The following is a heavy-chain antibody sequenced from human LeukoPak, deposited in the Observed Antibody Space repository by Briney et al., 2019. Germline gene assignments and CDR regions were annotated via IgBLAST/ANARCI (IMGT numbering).Heavy chain of an antibody. CDR2: INQDGSEK. V-gene: IGHV3-7*01. Sequence: PGGSLRLXCVGSGFTFSSYWMRWVRQAPGKGLEWVANINQDGSEKYYVDSVKGRFTISRDNAKNSLYLQMNSLRAEDTAVYYCARGPFVVIAYWGQGTPVTVSS. J-gene: IGHJ4*02. CDR3: ARGPFVVIAY. CDR1: GFTFSSYW. D-gene: IGHD2-21*01.